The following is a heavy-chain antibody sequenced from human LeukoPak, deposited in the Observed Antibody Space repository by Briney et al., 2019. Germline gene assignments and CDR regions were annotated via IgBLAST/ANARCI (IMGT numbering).Heavy chain of an antibody. Sequence: GGSLRLSCAASGFTFDDYAMHWVRQAPGKGLEWVSGISWDSGSIGYADSVKGRFTISRDNAKNSLYLQMNSLRAEDTALYYCAKAPYSGSYYFDYWGQGTLVTVSS. J-gene: IGHJ4*02. V-gene: IGHV3-9*01. D-gene: IGHD1-26*01. CDR3: AKAPYSGSYYFDY. CDR2: ISWDSGSI. CDR1: GFTFDDYA.